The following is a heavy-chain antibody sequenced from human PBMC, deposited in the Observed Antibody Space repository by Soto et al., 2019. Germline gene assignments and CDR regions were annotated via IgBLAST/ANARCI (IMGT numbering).Heavy chain of an antibody. CDR1: GYNFNTYG. D-gene: IGHD3-22*01. V-gene: IGHV1-18*01. CDR3: ARNDTSGHYSDY. J-gene: IGHJ4*02. CDR2: ISVNSGTT. Sequence: ASVKVSCKASGYNFNTYGITWVRQAPVQGLEWMGWISVNSGTTNYAQKIQGRVTMTTDTSSSTAFMELRSLRSDDTAVYYCARNDTSGHYSDYWGQGTLVTVSS.